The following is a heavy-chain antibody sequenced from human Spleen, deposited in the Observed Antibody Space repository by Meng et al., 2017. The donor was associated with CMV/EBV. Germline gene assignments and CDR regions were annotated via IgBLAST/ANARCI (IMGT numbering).Heavy chain of an antibody. D-gene: IGHD3-22*01. CDR2: IYTSGST. CDR1: GGSISSYY. V-gene: IGHV4-4*07. J-gene: IGHJ4*02. Sequence: QVQLKGPGPGPVKPPETLSLTCTVSGGSISSYYWSWIRQPAGKGLEWIGRIYTSGSTNYNPSLKSRVTMSVDTSKNQFSLKLSSVTAADTAVYYCAREEPATYYYDSSGYYHALPLDYWGQGTLVTVSS. CDR3: AREEPATYYYDSSGYYHALPLDY.